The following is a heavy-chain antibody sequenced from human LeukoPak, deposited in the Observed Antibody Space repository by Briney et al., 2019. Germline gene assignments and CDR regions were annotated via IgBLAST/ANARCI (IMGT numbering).Heavy chain of an antibody. V-gene: IGHV4-38-2*01. CDR1: GYSISSGYY. CDR3: ARVNGDYPYYFDY. Sequence: SETLSLTCAVSGYSISSGYYWGWIRQPTGKGLEWIGSIYHSGSTYYNPSLKSRVTISVDTSKNQFSLKLSSVTAADTAVYYCARVNGDYPYYFDYWGQGTLVTVSS. J-gene: IGHJ4*02. D-gene: IGHD4-17*01. CDR2: IYHSGST.